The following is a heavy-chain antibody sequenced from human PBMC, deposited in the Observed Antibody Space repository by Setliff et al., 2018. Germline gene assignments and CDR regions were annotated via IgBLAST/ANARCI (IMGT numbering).Heavy chain of an antibody. D-gene: IGHD3-22*01. CDR1: GDSMSNNH. Sequence: LSLTCTVSGDSMSNNHWTWIRQPPGKGLEWIGYIYTSGSSGSTNYNSSLKSRVTISLDTSKNQFSLKLSSVTAADTAVYYCARGSYYDSSGYSPDFFDYWGQGTLVTVSS. CDR2: IYTSGSSGST. J-gene: IGHJ4*02. CDR3: ARGSYYDSSGYSPDFFDY. V-gene: IGHV4-4*08.